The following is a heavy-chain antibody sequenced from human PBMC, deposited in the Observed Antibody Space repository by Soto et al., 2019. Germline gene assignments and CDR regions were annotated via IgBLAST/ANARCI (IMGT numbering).Heavy chain of an antibody. CDR3: ARWGGLSCSGAVCFKKPFDY. Sequence: QVQLVQSGAEVKKPGSSVKVSCKASGGTFSSYAISWVRQAPGQGLEWMGGIIPISGTTKYAQKFQGRVTITADKSTSTVYMDLSSLRSEDTAVYYCARWGGLSCSGAVCFKKPFDYWGQGTLVTVSS. CDR1: GGTFSSYA. CDR2: IIPISGTT. V-gene: IGHV1-69*06. D-gene: IGHD2-8*02. J-gene: IGHJ4*02.